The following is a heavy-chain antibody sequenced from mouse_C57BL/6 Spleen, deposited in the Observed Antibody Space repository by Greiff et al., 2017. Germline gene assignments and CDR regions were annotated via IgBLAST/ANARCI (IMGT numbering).Heavy chain of an antibody. Sequence: QVQLQQPGAELVMPGASVKLSCKASGYTFTSYWMHWVKQRPGQGLEWIGEIDPSDSYTNYNQKFKGKSTLTVDKSSSTAYMQLSSPTSEDSAVYYCARVYYYGSSSSMDYWGQGTSVTVSS. CDR3: ARVYYYGSSSSMDY. CDR2: IDPSDSYT. V-gene: IGHV1-69*01. D-gene: IGHD1-1*01. J-gene: IGHJ4*01. CDR1: GYTFTSYW.